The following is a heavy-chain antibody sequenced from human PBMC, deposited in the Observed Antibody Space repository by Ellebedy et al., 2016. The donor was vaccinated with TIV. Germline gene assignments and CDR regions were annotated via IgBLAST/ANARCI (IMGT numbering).Heavy chain of an antibody. V-gene: IGHV3-66*01. CDR2: IYSGGGGST. Sequence: GESLKISCAASGFTVSSNYMSWVRQAPGKGLEWLSVIYSGGGGSTYYAESVKGRFTISRDNSKNTLYLQMNSLRADDTGVYYCARGQYSSSWYGIDYWGQGTLVTVSS. CDR1: GFTVSSNY. CDR3: ARGQYSSSWYGIDY. J-gene: IGHJ4*02. D-gene: IGHD6-13*01.